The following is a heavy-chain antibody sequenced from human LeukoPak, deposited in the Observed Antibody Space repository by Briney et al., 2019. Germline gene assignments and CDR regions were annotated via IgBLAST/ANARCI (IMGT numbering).Heavy chain of an antibody. J-gene: IGHJ6*03. V-gene: IGHV4-4*07. D-gene: IGHD3-10*01. Sequence: SETLSLTCTVSGGSISSYYWSWIRQPAGKGLEWIGRIYTSGSTNYNPSLKSRVTMSVDTSKNQFSLKLSSVTAADTAVYYCARAGVRGVRPYYYYYCMDVWGKGTTVTISS. CDR1: GGSISSYY. CDR2: IYTSGST. CDR3: ARAGVRGVRPYYYYYCMDV.